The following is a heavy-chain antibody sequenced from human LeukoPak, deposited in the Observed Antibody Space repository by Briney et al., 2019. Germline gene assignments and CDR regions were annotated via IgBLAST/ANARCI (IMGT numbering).Heavy chain of an antibody. Sequence: GGSLRLSCAASGSTFSSYAMHWVRQAPGKGLEWVAVISYDGSNKYYADSVKGRFTISRDNSKNTLYLQMNSLRAEDTAVYYCAGLGDDFWSGYRYWGQGTLVTVSS. V-gene: IGHV3-30-3*01. CDR3: AGLGDDFWSGYRY. D-gene: IGHD3-3*01. J-gene: IGHJ4*02. CDR2: ISYDGSNK. CDR1: GSTFSSYA.